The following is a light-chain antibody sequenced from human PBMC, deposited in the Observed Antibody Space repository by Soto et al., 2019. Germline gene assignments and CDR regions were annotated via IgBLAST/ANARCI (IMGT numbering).Light chain of an antibody. J-gene: IGKJ1*01. Sequence: DIQLTQSPSFLSASVGDRVTITCRASQDITNTLAWYQQKPGKAPKLLIYAASTLQSGVPSRFSGSGSGTEFTLTISSLQPENLATYYCQQLHRYPPTFGQGTKVEIK. CDR3: QQLHRYPPT. CDR1: QDITNT. CDR2: AAS. V-gene: IGKV1-9*01.